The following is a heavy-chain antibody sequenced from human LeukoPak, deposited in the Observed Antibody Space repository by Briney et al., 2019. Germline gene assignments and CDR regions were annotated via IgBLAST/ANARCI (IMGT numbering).Heavy chain of an antibody. Sequence: GGSLRLSCAASGFTFSSYWMHWVRQAPGKGLVWVSRINSDGSSTSYADSVKGRFTISRDNAKNSLYLQMNSLRAEDTALYYCARVPPDYGDFSYFDLWGRGTLVTVSS. D-gene: IGHD4-17*01. CDR3: ARVPPDYGDFSYFDL. J-gene: IGHJ2*01. V-gene: IGHV3-74*01. CDR1: GFTFSSYW. CDR2: INSDGSST.